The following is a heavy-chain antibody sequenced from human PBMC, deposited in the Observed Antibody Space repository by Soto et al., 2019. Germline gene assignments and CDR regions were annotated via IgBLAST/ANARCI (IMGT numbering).Heavy chain of an antibody. V-gene: IGHV3-33*01. CDR3: ATDNVWPSNGLVL. CDR2: IWSDGSKE. D-gene: IGHD3-9*01. Sequence: GGSLRLSCAASGFHFSRHGVHWVRQAPGRGLERVAVIWSDGSKEYYADSVKGRFTISRDNSRDTVALQMNSLRRADQAVHYCATDNVWPSNGLVLLGQGTTLPVSS. J-gene: IGHJ6*02. CDR1: GFHFSRHG.